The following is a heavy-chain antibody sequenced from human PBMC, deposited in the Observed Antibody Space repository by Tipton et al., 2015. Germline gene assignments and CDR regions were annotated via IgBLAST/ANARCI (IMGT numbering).Heavy chain of an antibody. CDR2: IYYSGST. D-gene: IGHD3-10*01. CDR1: GGSISTYY. Sequence: TLSLTCSVSGGSISTYYWSWIRQPPGKGLEWIGYIYYSGSTYSNPSLQSRVTISVDTSKNQFSLKLSSVTAADTAVYYCARLRGLWVGDNWGQGTLVTVSS. J-gene: IGHJ4*02. CDR3: ARLRGLWVGDN. V-gene: IGHV4-59*08.